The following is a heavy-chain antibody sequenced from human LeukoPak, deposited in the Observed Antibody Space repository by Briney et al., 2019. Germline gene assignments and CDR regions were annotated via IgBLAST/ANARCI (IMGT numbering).Heavy chain of an antibody. Sequence: GGSLRLSRAASGFTFTSFAMHWVRQAPGKGLEWVAFIRFDGSNRYYADSVKGRFTISRDNSENTLYLQMNSLRGDDTAVYYCARDPDWNYVRAFDFWGQGTMVIVSS. CDR3: ARDPDWNYVRAFDF. J-gene: IGHJ3*01. CDR1: GFTFTSFA. D-gene: IGHD1-7*01. V-gene: IGHV3-30*02. CDR2: IRFDGSNR.